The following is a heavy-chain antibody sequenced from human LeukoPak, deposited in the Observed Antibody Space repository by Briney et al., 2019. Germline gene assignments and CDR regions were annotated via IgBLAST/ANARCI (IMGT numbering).Heavy chain of an antibody. CDR2: IIPIFGTA. J-gene: IGHJ4*02. V-gene: IGHV1-69*05. CDR1: GGTFSSYA. CDR3: ASFRDGYNYFDY. Sequence: SAKVSCKASGGTFSSYAISWVRQAPGQGLEWMGRIIPIFGTANYAQKFQGRVTITTDESTSTAYMELSSLRSEDTAVYYCASFRDGYNYFDYWGQGTLVTVSS. D-gene: IGHD5-24*01.